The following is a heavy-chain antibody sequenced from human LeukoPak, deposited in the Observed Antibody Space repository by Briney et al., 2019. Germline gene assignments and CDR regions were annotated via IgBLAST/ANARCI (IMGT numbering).Heavy chain of an antibody. CDR2: IKQDGSEK. D-gene: IGHD6-19*01. V-gene: IGHV3-7*01. Sequence: GGSLRLSCAASGFTFDDYGMSWVRQAPGKGLEWVANIKQDGSEKYYVDSVKGRFTISRDNAKNSLYLQMNSLRAEDTAVYYCARVSSGGQWQPYYYYYYMDVWGKGTTVTISS. J-gene: IGHJ6*03. CDR1: GFTFDDYG. CDR3: ARVSSGGQWQPYYYYYYMDV.